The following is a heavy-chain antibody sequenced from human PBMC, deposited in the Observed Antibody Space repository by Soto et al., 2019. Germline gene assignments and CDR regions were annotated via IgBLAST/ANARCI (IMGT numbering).Heavy chain of an antibody. Sequence: QLQLQESGPGLVKPSETLSLTCIVSGGSITRNNHYWGWIRQSPGKGLEWIGSILYSGSTNYNPSLKSRVTLPVETSKNLVSLKMGSLTAADTALYYCARLGSSGWYQGSYFDYWGQGTLVTVSS. CDR2: ILYSGST. D-gene: IGHD6-19*01. J-gene: IGHJ4*02. CDR1: GGSITRNNHY. V-gene: IGHV4-39*01. CDR3: ARLGSSGWYQGSYFDY.